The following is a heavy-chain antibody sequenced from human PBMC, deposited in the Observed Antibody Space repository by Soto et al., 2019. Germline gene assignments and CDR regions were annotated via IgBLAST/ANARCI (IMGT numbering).Heavy chain of an antibody. V-gene: IGHV3-30*18. J-gene: IGHJ4*02. CDR3: AKDRGLLWFDELSPYYFVY. CDR2: ISYAGSNK. Sequence: QVQLVESGGGVVQPGRSLRLSCAASGFTFSSYGMHWVRQAPGKGLEWVAVISYAGSNKYYADSVKGRFTISRDNSKNTLYLQMNSLRAEDTAVYYCAKDRGLLWFDELSPYYFVYWGQGTLVTVSS. D-gene: IGHD3-10*01. CDR1: GFTFSSYG.